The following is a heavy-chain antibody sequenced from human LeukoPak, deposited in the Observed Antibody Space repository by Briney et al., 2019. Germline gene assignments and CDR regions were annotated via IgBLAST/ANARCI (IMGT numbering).Heavy chain of an antibody. CDR2: IKQDGSEK. CDR1: GLTFSSYW. V-gene: IGHV3-7*01. Sequence: GGSLRLSCAASGLTFSSYWMSGVRQAPGTGREGVANIKQDGSEKYYVDSVKGRFTISRDNAKSSLFLQMNSLRAEDTAVYYCARDYYASGSYYSGPVDYWGQGTLVTVSS. D-gene: IGHD3-10*01. CDR3: ARDYYASGSYYSGPVDY. J-gene: IGHJ4*02.